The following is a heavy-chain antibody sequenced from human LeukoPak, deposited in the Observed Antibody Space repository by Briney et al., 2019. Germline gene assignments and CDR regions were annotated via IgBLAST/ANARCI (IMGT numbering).Heavy chain of an antibody. D-gene: IGHD1-26*01. J-gene: IGHJ4*02. CDR2: IRYDESKK. CDR3: AKSHLPNAYSGTYYCDY. CDR1: GFTFSYYG. V-gene: IGHV3-30*02. Sequence: GGSLRLSCAASGFTFSYYGMHWIRQAPGKGLEWVAFIRYDESKKFYGDSVRGRFTISRDDSKNTLYLQMNSLRTEDTAVYYCAKSHLPNAYSGTYYCDYWGQGTLVTVSS.